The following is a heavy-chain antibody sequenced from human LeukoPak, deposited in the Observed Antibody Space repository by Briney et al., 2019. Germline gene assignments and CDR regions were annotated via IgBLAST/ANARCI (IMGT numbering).Heavy chain of an antibody. CDR2: IRSDGSDT. V-gene: IGHV3-74*01. Sequence: GGSLRLSCAASGFTFSDTWMHWVRQAPGKGLVWVSRIRSDGSDTRYAESVKGRFTISRDNAKNTLYLQMNSLRAEDTAVYYCAKDLDSGYDLNGFDYWGQGTLVTVSS. CDR1: GFTFSDTW. D-gene: IGHD5-12*01. J-gene: IGHJ4*02. CDR3: AKDLDSGYDLNGFDY.